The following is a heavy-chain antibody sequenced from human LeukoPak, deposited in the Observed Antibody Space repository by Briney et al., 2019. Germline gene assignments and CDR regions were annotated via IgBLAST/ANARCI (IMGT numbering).Heavy chain of an antibody. CDR1: GYTLNTFS. J-gene: IGHJ6*03. D-gene: IGHD6-13*01. CDR2: LIPIFDTS. Sequence: GASVKVSCKASGYTLNTFSISWVRQAPGQGLEWMGGLIPIFDTSNHAQKFQGRVTFTADKITNTAYMDLTSLTSEDTAVYYCARRGYTDYMDVWGKGTTVTVSS. CDR3: ARRGYTDYMDV. V-gene: IGHV1-69*06.